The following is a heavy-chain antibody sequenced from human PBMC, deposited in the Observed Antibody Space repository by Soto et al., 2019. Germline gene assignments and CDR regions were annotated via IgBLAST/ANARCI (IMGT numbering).Heavy chain of an antibody. CDR2: ISYDGENQ. CDR3: VSPHSESSNAFDL. CDR1: GFSFSHYA. Sequence: GGSLRLSCAASGFSFSHYAMHWVRQPPGKGLEWVALISYDGENQYFTDSVRGRFTISRDNSKTAVYLEMNVLRLDDTATYYCVSPHSESSNAFDLWGQGTLVTVSS. J-gene: IGHJ5*02. D-gene: IGHD3-10*01. V-gene: IGHV3-30*04.